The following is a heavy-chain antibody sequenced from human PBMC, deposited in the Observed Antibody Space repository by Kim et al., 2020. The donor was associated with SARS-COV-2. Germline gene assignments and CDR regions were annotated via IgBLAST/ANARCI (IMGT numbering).Heavy chain of an antibody. J-gene: IGHJ4*02. Sequence: NRSLKSRVTNSVDTSKSQFSLKLSSVTAADTAVYYCAIRSAAAGTFDYWGQGTLVTVSS. V-gene: IGHV4-31*02. D-gene: IGHD6-13*01. CDR3: AIRSAAAGTFDY.